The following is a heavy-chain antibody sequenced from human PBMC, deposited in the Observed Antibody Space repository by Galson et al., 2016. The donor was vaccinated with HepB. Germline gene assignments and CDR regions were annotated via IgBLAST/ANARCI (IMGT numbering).Heavy chain of an antibody. CDR2: IDPSDSYT. CDR1: GYSFTTYC. CDR3: ATSKGDFWSGSPKEHWFDP. Sequence: QSGAEVKKPGESLKISCKASGYSFTTYCINWVREMPGKGLEWMGRIDPSDSYTHYSPSFQGHVSIPVDKSISTAYVQWSSLKASDTAIYYCATSKGDFWSGSPKEHWFDPWGQGTLVTVSS. V-gene: IGHV5-10-1*01. D-gene: IGHD3-3*01. J-gene: IGHJ5*02.